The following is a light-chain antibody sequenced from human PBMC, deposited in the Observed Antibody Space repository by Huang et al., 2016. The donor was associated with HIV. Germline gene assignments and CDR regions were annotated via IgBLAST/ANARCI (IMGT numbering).Light chain of an antibody. V-gene: IGKV1-6*01. CDR2: GAS. CDR3: LQDHNYPRT. CDR1: QGITDD. J-gene: IGKJ1*01. Sequence: AIQMTHSPSSLSASVGDRVTITCRASQGITDDLAWYQKKPGKAPKLLVSGASTLRSWVPSRFRGSGSGTDFTLNISSLQPEDYATYYCLQDHNYPRTFGQGTKVEI.